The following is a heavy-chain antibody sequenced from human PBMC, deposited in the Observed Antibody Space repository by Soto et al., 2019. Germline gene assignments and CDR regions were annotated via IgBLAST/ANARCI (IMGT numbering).Heavy chain of an antibody. V-gene: IGHV3-30-3*01. Sequence: QVQLVESGGGVVLPGRSLRLSCAASGFTFSSYAMHWVRQAPGKGLEWVAVISYDGSNKYYADSVKGRFTIARDNSKKTLNLQTNSLRAEDTAVYYCARGVTGLYYHYGMDVWGQGTTVSVSS. CDR1: GFTFSSYA. CDR2: ISYDGSNK. D-gene: IGHD3-9*01. CDR3: ARGVTGLYYHYGMDV. J-gene: IGHJ6*01.